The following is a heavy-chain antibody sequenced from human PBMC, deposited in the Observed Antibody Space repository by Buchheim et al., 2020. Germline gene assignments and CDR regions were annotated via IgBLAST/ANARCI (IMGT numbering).Heavy chain of an antibody. J-gene: IGHJ5*02. CDR3: ARLLHGSERRFDP. CDR2: IYYSGIT. V-gene: IGHV4-39*01. D-gene: IGHD3-10*01. CDR1: GASTNSPSNY. Sequence: QLQLQESGPGLVKPSETLSLACTVSGASTNSPSNYWDWIRQPPGKGLEWIGSIYYSGITYYNPSPKSRVTMSGDTSKNQFSLKLTSVTAADTAVYYCARLLHGSERRFDPWGQGTL.